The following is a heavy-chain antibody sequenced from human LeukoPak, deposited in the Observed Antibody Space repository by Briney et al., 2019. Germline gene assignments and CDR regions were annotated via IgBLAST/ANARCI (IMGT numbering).Heavy chain of an antibody. D-gene: IGHD3-22*01. CDR1: GGSISSSSYY. CDR3: ARHNSGSIVVVTGWFDP. Sequence: SETLSLTCTVSGGSISSSSYYWGWIRQPPGKGLEWIGSIYYSGSTYYNPSLKSRVTISVDTSKNQFSLKLSSVPAADTAVYYCARHNSGSIVVVTGWFDPWGQGTLVTVSS. V-gene: IGHV4-39*01. J-gene: IGHJ5*02. CDR2: IYYSGST.